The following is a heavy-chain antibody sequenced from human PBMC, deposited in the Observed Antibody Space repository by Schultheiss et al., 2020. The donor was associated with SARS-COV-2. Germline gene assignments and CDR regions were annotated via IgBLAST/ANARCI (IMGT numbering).Heavy chain of an antibody. CDR2: ICGSADST. D-gene: IGHD3-10*01. V-gene: IGHV3-23*01. J-gene: IGHJ4*02. Sequence: GGSLRLSCAASGFTFSSYATSWVRQAPRTGLEWVSSICGSADSTYYADSVKGRFTISRDNCNNTLCLQMNSLRAEDTAVYYCARGFAGYGSGPYFDYWGQGTLVTVSS. CDR3: ARGFAGYGSGPYFDY. CDR1: GFTFSSYA.